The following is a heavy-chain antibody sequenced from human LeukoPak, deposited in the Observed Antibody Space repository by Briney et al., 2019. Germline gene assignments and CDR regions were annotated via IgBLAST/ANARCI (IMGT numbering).Heavy chain of an antibody. J-gene: IGHJ5*02. CDR1: GYTFTSYG. D-gene: IGHD3-10*01. CDR2: ISAYNGNT. CDR3: AREFVTMVRGVISWFDP. Sequence: ASVKVSCKASGYTFTSYGISWVRQAPGQGFEWMGWISAYNGNTNYAQKLQGRVTMTTDTSTSTAHMELRSLRSDDTAVYYCAREFVTMVRGVISWFDPWGQGTLVTVSS. V-gene: IGHV1-18*01.